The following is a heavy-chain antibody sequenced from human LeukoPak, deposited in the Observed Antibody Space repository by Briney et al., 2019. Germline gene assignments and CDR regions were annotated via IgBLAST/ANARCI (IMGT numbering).Heavy chain of an antibody. CDR1: GSNFDSYG. CDR3: AKVPYSGTYHVYFFDS. V-gene: IGHV3-33*06. CDR2: VWYDETKK. J-gene: IGHJ4*02. Sequence: GGSLRLSCAASGSNFDSYGMHWVRQAPGKGLEWVALVWYDETKKYYGESVRGRFTISRDNSKNTLHLQMSSLRVEDTAIYYCAKVPYSGTYHVYFFDSWGQGTLVTVSS. D-gene: IGHD1-26*01.